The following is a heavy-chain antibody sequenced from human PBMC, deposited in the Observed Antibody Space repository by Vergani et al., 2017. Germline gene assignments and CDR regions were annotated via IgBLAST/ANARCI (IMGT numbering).Heavy chain of an antibody. CDR1: GGSISSGSYY. Sequence: QVQLQESGPGLVKPSQTLSLTCTVSGGSISSGSYYWSWIRQPAGKGLEWIGRIYTSGSTNYNPSLKSRVTISVDTSTNQFSLKLSSVTAADTAVYYCARGGEPGGYCSGGSCYPEGWFDPWGQGTLVTVSS. CDR2: IYTSGST. CDR3: ARGGEPGGYCSGGSCYPEGWFDP. J-gene: IGHJ5*02. D-gene: IGHD2-15*01. V-gene: IGHV4-61*02.